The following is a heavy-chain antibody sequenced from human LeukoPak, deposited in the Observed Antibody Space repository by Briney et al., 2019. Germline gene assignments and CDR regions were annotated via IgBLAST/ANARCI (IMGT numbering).Heavy chain of an antibody. CDR2: ISAYNGNT. CDR1: GYTFTSYG. V-gene: IGHV1-18*01. CDR3: AREGVSSSSDWFDP. Sequence: GASVKVSCTASGYTFTSYGISWVRQAPGQGLEWMGWISAYNGNTNYAQKLQGRVTMTTDTSTSTAYRELRSLRSDDTAVYYCAREGVSSSSDWFDPWGQGTLVTVSS. D-gene: IGHD6-6*01. J-gene: IGHJ5*02.